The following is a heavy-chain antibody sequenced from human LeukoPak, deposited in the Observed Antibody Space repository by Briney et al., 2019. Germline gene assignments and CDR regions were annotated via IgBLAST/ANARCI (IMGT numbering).Heavy chain of an antibody. CDR2: ISGSGGST. D-gene: IGHD3-22*01. Sequence: GGSLRLSCAASGFTFSSYAMSWVRQAPGKGLEWVSAISGSGGSTYYADSVKGRFTISRDNSKNTLYLQMNSLRAEDTAVYYCAKDRRTYYYDSSGYSDYWGQGTLVTVSS. CDR3: AKDRRTYYYDSSGYSDY. J-gene: IGHJ4*02. V-gene: IGHV3-23*01. CDR1: GFTFSSYA.